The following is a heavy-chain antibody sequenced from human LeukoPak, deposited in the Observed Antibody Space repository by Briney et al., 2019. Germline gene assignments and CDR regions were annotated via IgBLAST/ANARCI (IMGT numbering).Heavy chain of an antibody. J-gene: IGHJ4*02. CDR2: IYTSGST. CDR1: GGSISSYY. D-gene: IGHD3-22*01. CDR3: ARGNYDSSGLPASSSYYFDY. Sequence: PSETLSLTCTVSGGSISSYYWSWIRQPAGKGLEWIGRIYTSGSTNYNPSLKSRVTISVDTSKNQFSLKLSSVTAADTAVYYCARGNYDSSGLPASSSYYFDYWGQGTLVTVSS. V-gene: IGHV4-4*07.